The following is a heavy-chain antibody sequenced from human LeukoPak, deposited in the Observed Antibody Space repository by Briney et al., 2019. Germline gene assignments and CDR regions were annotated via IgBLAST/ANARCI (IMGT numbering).Heavy chain of an antibody. J-gene: IGHJ5*02. CDR2: ISDSGGST. Sequence: GGSLRLSCAASGFTFSNYDMSWVRQAPGKGLEWVSSISDSGGSTYYTDSVKGRFTISRDNSKNTLYLQMTNLRAADTDVYYCAKHLSSAVAGDWFDPWDQGSLVTVSS. CDR1: GFTFSNYD. D-gene: IGHD6-19*01. V-gene: IGHV3-23*01. CDR3: AKHLSSAVAGDWFDP.